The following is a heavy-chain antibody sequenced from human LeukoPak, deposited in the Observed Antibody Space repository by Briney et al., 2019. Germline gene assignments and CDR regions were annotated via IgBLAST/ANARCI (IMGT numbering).Heavy chain of an antibody. CDR1: GYTFTSYA. CDR2: MNPDSANT. Sequence: ASVKVSCKTSGYTFTSYAINWVRQATGQGLEWMGWMNPDSANTGFAQKFQGRLTLTRNTSTRAAYMELSSLTSEDTAVYYCGRGGEMATINYWGRGTLVTVSS. V-gene: IGHV1-8*01. D-gene: IGHD5-24*01. J-gene: IGHJ4*02. CDR3: GRGGEMATINY.